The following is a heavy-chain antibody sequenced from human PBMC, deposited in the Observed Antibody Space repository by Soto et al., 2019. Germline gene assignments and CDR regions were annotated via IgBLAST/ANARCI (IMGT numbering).Heavy chain of an antibody. CDR1: GFNFNSYT. CDR2: ISRFSDRT. V-gene: IGHV3-21*06. D-gene: IGHD3-10*01. CDR3: ERVGAYFGDFDFFDY. J-gene: IGHJ4*02. Sequence: GGSLRLSCSASGFNFNSYTMNWVRQAPGKGLEWVSSISRFSDRTYYADSVKGRFAIFRANAENSVYLQVNSLRAEDTAVYYCERVGAYFGDFDFFDYWGQGTPVTVSS.